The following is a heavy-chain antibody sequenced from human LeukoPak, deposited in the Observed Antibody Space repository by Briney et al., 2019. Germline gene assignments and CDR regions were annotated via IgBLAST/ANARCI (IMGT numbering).Heavy chain of an antibody. V-gene: IGHV1-8*03. J-gene: IGHJ6*03. CDR1: GYTFTSYD. Sequence: ASVKVSCKASGYTFTSYDINWVRQATGQGLEWMGWMNPNSGNTGYAQKFQGRVTITRNTSISTAYMELSSLRSEDTAVYYCARGGAAMSYYYYMDVWGKGTTVTVSS. CDR2: MNPNSGNT. D-gene: IGHD5-18*01. CDR3: ARGGAAMSYYYYMDV.